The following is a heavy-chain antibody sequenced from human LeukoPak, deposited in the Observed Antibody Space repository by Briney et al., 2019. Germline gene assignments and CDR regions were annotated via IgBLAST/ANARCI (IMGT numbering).Heavy chain of an antibody. Sequence: SETLSLTCTVSGGSISSGDYYWSWIRQPPGKGLEWIGYIYYSGSTYYNPSLKSRVTISVDTSKNQFSLKLSSVTAADTAVYYCARGRYYYGSGSYYHFDYWGQGTLVTVSS. CDR2: IYYSGST. V-gene: IGHV4-30-4*01. J-gene: IGHJ4*02. D-gene: IGHD3-10*01. CDR3: ARGRYYYGSGSYYHFDY. CDR1: GGSISSGDYY.